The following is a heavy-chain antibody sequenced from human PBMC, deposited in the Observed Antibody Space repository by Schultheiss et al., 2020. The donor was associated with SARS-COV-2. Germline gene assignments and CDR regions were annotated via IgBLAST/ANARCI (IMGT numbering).Heavy chain of an antibody. Sequence: GGSLRLSCAASGFTFSSYAMSWVRQAPGKGLEWVANIKQDGSEKYYVDSVKGRFTISRDNAKNSLYLQMNSLRAEDTAVYYCARAGSITIFGVVKYYFDYWGQGTLVTVSS. CDR2: IKQDGSEK. J-gene: IGHJ4*02. CDR3: ARAGSITIFGVVKYYFDY. V-gene: IGHV3-7*01. CDR1: GFTFSSYA. D-gene: IGHD3-3*01.